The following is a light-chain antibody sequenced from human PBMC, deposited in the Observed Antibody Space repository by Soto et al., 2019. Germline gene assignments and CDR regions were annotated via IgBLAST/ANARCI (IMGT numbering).Light chain of an antibody. CDR3: QSYDSSLGGPVV. V-gene: IGLV1-40*01. J-gene: IGLJ2*01. Sequence: QSVLTQPPSVSGAPGQRVTISCTGSSSNIGARYDVHWYQQLPATAPKLLIYSDNSRPSGVPDRFSGSKSGNSASLAITGLQAEDEADYYCQSYDSSLGGPVVFGGGTQLTVL. CDR1: SSNIGARYD. CDR2: SDN.